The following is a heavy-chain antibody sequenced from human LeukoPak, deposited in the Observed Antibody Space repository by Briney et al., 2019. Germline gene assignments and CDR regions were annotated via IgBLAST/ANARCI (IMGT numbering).Heavy chain of an antibody. Sequence: GGSLRLSCAASGFTFSTSSFNWVRQAPGKGLEWISYISTSSTINYADSVSGRFTISRDNAKSSLSLHTNSLRAEDTAVYYCARDLDDGCRGLDLWGQGTLVIVSS. V-gene: IGHV3-48*04. CDR2: ISTSSTI. D-gene: IGHD4-17*01. CDR3: ARDLDDGCRGLDL. CDR1: GFTFSTSS. J-gene: IGHJ5*02.